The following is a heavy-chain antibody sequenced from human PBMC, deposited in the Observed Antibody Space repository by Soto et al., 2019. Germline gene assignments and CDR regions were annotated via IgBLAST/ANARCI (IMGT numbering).Heavy chain of an antibody. CDR2: IRSKAYGGTT. J-gene: IGHJ5*02. D-gene: IGHD5-18*01. V-gene: IGHV3-49*03. CDR1: GFTFGDYA. Sequence: GGSLRLSCTASGFTFGDYAMSWFRQAPGKGLEWVGFIRSKAYGGTTEYAAPVTGRFTISRDDSKSIAYLQMNGLKTEDTSVYYCTRDRYPEYSYGRRVGDWFDPWGQGTLVTVSS. CDR3: TRDRYPEYSYGRRVGDWFDP.